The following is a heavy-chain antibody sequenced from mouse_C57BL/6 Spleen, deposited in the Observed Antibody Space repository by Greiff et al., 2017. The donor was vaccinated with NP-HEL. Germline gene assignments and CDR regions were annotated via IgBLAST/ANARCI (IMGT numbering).Heavy chain of an antibody. CDR3: ARGTTVMDAMDY. Sequence: QVQLQQPGAELVKPGASVKLSCKASGYTFTSYWMHWVKQRPGQGLEWIGMIHPNSGSTNYNEKFKSKATLTVDKSSSTAYMQLSSLTSEDSAVYYCARGTTVMDAMDYWGQGTSVTVSS. J-gene: IGHJ4*01. D-gene: IGHD1-1*01. CDR2: IHPNSGST. V-gene: IGHV1-64*01. CDR1: GYTFTSYW.